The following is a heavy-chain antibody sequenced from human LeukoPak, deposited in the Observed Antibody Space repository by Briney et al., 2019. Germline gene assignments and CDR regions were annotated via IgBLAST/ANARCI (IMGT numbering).Heavy chain of an antibody. Sequence: SETLSLTCTVSGGSISSSSYYWGWIRQPPGKGLEWIGEINHSGSTNYNPSLKSRVTISVDTSKNQFSLKLSSVTAADTAVYYCARRLGSRALGELSFVFSWFAFDIWGQGTMVTVSS. D-gene: IGHD3-16*02. J-gene: IGHJ3*02. CDR3: ARRLGSRALGELSFVFSWFAFDI. V-gene: IGHV4-39*07. CDR1: GGSISSSSYY. CDR2: INHSGST.